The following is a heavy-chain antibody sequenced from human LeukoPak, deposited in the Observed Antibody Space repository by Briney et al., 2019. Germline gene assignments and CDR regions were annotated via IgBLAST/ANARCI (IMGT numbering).Heavy chain of an antibody. Sequence: PSGTLSLTCAVSGGSISSSNWWSWVRQPPGKGLEWIGEIYHSGSTNYNPSLKSRVTISVDKSKNQFSLKLSSVTAADTAVYYCARVPTTPSAGMDVWGQGTTVTVSS. J-gene: IGHJ6*02. D-gene: IGHD4-17*01. CDR1: GGSISSSNW. CDR2: IYHSGST. V-gene: IGHV4-4*02. CDR3: ARVPTTPSAGMDV.